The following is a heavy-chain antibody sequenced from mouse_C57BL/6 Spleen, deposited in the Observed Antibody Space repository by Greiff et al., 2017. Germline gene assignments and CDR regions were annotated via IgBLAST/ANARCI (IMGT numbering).Heavy chain of an antibody. Sequence: QVQLQQPGAELVMPGASVKLSCKASGYTFTSYWMHWVKQRPGQGLEWIGEIDPSDSYTNYNQKFKGKSTLTVDKSSSTAYMQLSSLTSEDAAVYYCARTAQTTYGGYWGQGTTLTVSS. CDR1: GYTFTSYW. J-gene: IGHJ2*01. D-gene: IGHD3-2*02. CDR2: IDPSDSYT. V-gene: IGHV1-69*01. CDR3: ARTAQTTYGGY.